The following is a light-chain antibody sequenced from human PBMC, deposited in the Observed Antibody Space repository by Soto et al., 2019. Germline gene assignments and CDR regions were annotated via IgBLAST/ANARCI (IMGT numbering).Light chain of an antibody. CDR1: QRVSGSS. V-gene: IGKV3-20*01. CDR2: GAT. CDR3: QQYGNSPS. J-gene: IGKJ2*01. Sequence: VLTQSPGTLSLSPGDRATLSCRSSQRVSGSSLAWYQPKPGQAPRVLFYGATTRATGVTDRFSGNGSGADFTLTISRLEPGDFGVYHCQQYGNSPSFGPGTKLEIK.